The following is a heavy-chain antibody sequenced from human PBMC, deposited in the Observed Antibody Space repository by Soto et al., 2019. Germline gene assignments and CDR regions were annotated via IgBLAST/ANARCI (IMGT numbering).Heavy chain of an antibody. CDR2: IYPGDSDT. J-gene: IGHJ6*03. V-gene: IGHV5-51*01. D-gene: IGHD4-17*01. CDR1: GYSFTSYW. Sequence: GESLKISCKGSGYSFTSYWIGWVRQMPGKGLEWMGIIYPGDSDTRYSPSFQGQVTISADKSISTAYLQWSSLKASDTAMYYCARSHGDGYYYHSYYMDVWGKGTTVTVSS. CDR3: ARSHGDGYYYHSYYMDV.